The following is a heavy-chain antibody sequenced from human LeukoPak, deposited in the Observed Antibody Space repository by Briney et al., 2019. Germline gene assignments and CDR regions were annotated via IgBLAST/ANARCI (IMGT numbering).Heavy chain of an antibody. J-gene: IGHJ3*02. CDR2: IKSKSDGGTI. V-gene: IGHV3-15*01. D-gene: IGHD1-1*01. CDR1: GFTFSSYA. CDR3: TTLGYTARTTLDAFDI. Sequence: GGSLRLSCAASGFTFSSYAMNWVRQAPGKGLEWVGRIKSKSDGGTIDYAAPVKGRFTMSRDDSKNRLNLQMNSLKAEDKAVYYCTTLGYTARTTLDAFDIWGQGTMVTVAS.